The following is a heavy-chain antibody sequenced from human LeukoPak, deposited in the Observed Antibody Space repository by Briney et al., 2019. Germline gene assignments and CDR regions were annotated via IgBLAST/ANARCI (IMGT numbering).Heavy chain of an antibody. V-gene: IGHV3-11*05. CDR2: ISSSSSYT. Sequence: GGSLRLSCAASGFTFSDYYMSWIRQAPGKGLEWVSYISSSSSYTNYADSVKGRFTISRDNAKNSLYLQMNSLRAEDTAVYYCARDPGVLRYFDWPAGLNYWGQGTLVTVSS. CDR3: ARDPGVLRYFDWPAGLNY. J-gene: IGHJ4*02. CDR1: GFTFSDYY. D-gene: IGHD3-9*01.